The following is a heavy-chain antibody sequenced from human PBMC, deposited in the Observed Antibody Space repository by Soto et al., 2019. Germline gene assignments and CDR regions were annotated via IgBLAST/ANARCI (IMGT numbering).Heavy chain of an antibody. CDR1: GGTFTKYA. CDR2: IVPLPGTT. CDR3: ASGVECLGRTSGWSDYAFDV. Sequence: QVQLVQSGAAVRKPGSSVKVSCKASGGTFTKYAITWVRQAPRQGLEWMGGIVPLPGTTNYAHKLRGRVTISADEATSTAYLELSSLRSEDTAVYYCASGVECLGRTSGWSDYAFDVWGQGTMVIVSS. J-gene: IGHJ3*01. D-gene: IGHD6-19*01. V-gene: IGHV1-69*01.